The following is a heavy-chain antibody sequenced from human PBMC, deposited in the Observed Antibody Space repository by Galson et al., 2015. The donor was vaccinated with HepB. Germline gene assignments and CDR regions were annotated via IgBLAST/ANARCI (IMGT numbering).Heavy chain of an antibody. D-gene: IGHD4-17*01. CDR1: GFTFSSYA. CDR2: ISYDGSNK. J-gene: IGHJ6*02. CDR3: ARDFTVLAYYYYGMDV. Sequence: SLRLSCAASGFTFSSYAMHWVRQAPGKGLEWVAVISYDGSNKYYADSVKGRLTISRDNSKNTLYLQMNSLRAEDTAVFYCARDFTVLAYYYYGMDVWGQGTTVTASS. V-gene: IGHV3-30-3*01.